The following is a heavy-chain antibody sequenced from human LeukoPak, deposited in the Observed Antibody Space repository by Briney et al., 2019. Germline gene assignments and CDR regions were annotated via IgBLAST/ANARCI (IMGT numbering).Heavy chain of an antibody. Sequence: SETLSLTCAVFGGSISSSAWWTWVRQSPGKGLEWIGEINDRGTINYNPSLQRRVSISVDKSKNEFSLILNSVTDADTALYYCAREAKGTNLFYYYMDVWGKGTTVTVSS. CDR2: INDRGTI. CDR3: AREAKGTNLFYYYMDV. J-gene: IGHJ6*03. CDR1: GGSISSSAW. D-gene: IGHD2-8*01. V-gene: IGHV4-4*02.